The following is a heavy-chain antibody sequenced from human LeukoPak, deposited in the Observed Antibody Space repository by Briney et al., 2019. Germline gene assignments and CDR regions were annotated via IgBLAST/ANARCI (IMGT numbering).Heavy chain of an antibody. Sequence: PGGSLRLSCGASGFTFSSYWMSWVRQAPGKGREWVANIKQDGSEKFCVDSVKGRFTISRDNAKSSLYLQMKSLRAEDKAVYYCARLKYSFLYGSGSYGVDYWGQGTLVTVSS. J-gene: IGHJ4*02. CDR2: IKQDGSEK. CDR3: ARLKYSFLYGSGSYGVDY. D-gene: IGHD3-10*01. V-gene: IGHV3-7*01. CDR1: GFTFSSYW.